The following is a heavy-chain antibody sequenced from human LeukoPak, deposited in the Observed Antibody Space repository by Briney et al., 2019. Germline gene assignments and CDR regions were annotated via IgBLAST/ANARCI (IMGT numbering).Heavy chain of an antibody. V-gene: IGHV3-9*01. D-gene: IGHD5-18*01. Sequence: GRSLRLSCAPSGFTFDDYAMHWVRQAPGKSLEWVSGISWNSGSIGYADSVKGRFTISRDNAKNSLYLQMNSLRAEDTALYYCAKDIRGYGPNYFDYWGQGTLVTVSS. CDR3: AKDIRGYGPNYFDY. CDR2: ISWNSGSI. J-gene: IGHJ4*02. CDR1: GFTFDDYA.